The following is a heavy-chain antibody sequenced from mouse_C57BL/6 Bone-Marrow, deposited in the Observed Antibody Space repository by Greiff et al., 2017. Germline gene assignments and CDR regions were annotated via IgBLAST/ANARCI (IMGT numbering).Heavy chain of an antibody. CDR2: INPSNGGT. CDR3: ARGGYYVPNCYSMDY. V-gene: IGHV1-53*01. Sequence: QVQLQQPGTELVKPGASVKLSCKASGYTFTSYWMHWVKQRPGQGLEWIGNINPSNGGTNYNEKFKSKATLTVDKSSSTAYMQLSSLTSEDSAVYYCARGGYYVPNCYSMDYWGQGTSVTVSS. J-gene: IGHJ4*01. CDR1: GYTFTSYW. D-gene: IGHD2-3*01.